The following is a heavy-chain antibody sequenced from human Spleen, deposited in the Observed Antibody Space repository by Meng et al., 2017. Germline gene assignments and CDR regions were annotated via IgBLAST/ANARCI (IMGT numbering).Heavy chain of an antibody. D-gene: IGHD3-10*01. CDR2: IYHSGST. CDR1: CDSISIGGYY. J-gene: IGHJ5*02. CDR3: ARANLVRGIIDT. Sequence: ESGPGRVKPSLSPSPSCTVTCDSISIGGYYWSWIRQYPGKGLEWIGYIYHSGSTYYNPSLKSRVSISLAMSENQFSLKLTSVTAADTAVFYCARANLVRGIIDTWGQGTLVTVSS. V-gene: IGHV4-31*03.